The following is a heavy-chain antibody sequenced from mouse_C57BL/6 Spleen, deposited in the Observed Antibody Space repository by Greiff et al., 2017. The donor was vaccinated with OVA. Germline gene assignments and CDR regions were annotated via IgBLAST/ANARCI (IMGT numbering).Heavy chain of an antibody. CDR1: GYSFTGYY. D-gene: IGHD1-1*01. J-gene: IGHJ4*01. CDR2: INPSTGGT. Sequence: EVQLQQSGPELVKPGASVKISCKASGYSFTGYYMNWVKQSPEKSLEWIGEINPSTGGTTYNQKFKAKATLTVDKSSSTAYMQLKSLTSEDSAVYYCAREAYYYGSSYNYAMDYWGQGTSVTVSS. CDR3: AREAYYYGSSYNYAMDY. V-gene: IGHV1-42*01.